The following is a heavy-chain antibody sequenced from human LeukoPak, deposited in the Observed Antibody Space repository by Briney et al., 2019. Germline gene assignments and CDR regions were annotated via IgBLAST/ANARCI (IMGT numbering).Heavy chain of an antibody. Sequence: PSETLSLTCTVSAGSISSYYWSLIRQPPGKGLEWIGYIYYSGTTNYNPSLKSRVTTSVDTSKNQFSLKLSSVTAADTAVYYCARGVYIAAAQYGYWGQGTLVTVSS. J-gene: IGHJ4*02. CDR3: ARGVYIAAAQYGY. CDR1: AGSISSYY. D-gene: IGHD6-13*01. V-gene: IGHV4-59*01. CDR2: IYYSGTT.